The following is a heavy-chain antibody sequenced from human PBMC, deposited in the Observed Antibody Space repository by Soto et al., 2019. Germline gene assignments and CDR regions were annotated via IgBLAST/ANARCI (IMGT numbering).Heavy chain of an antibody. V-gene: IGHV3-7*01. Sequence: PGGSLRLSCAASGFTFSSYWMSWVRQAPGKGLEWVANIKQDGSEKYYVDSVKGRFTISRDNAKNSLYLQMNSLRAEDTAVYYCARVGSQYDFWSGYHDYWGQGTLVTVS. D-gene: IGHD3-3*01. CDR3: ARVGSQYDFWSGYHDY. J-gene: IGHJ4*02. CDR1: GFTFSSYW. CDR2: IKQDGSEK.